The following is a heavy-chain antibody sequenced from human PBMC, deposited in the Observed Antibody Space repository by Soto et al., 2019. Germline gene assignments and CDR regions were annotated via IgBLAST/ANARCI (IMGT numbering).Heavy chain of an antibody. CDR3: AKGLFDYYPYYGMDV. V-gene: IGHV3-23*01. CDR2: ISSSGGST. CDR1: GFTFSSYA. J-gene: IGHJ6*02. Sequence: AGGSLRLSCAASGFTFSSYAMTWVRQAPGKGLEWVSAISSSGGSTFYADSVKRRFSISRDNSKNTLYLQLNSLRAEDTAVYYCAKGLFDYYPYYGMDVWGQGTTVTVSS.